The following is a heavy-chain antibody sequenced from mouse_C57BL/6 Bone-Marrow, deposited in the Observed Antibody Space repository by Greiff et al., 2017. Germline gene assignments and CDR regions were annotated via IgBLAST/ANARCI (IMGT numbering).Heavy chain of an antibody. D-gene: IGHD1-1*01. Sequence: QVQLQQPGAELVMPGASVKLSCKASGYTFTSYWMHWVKQRPGQGLEWIGEIDPSDSYTNYNQKFKGKSTLTVDKSSSTAYMQLSSLTSEDSAVYYCARSPYYGSSYDYFDYWGQGTTLTVSS. V-gene: IGHV1-69*01. CDR2: IDPSDSYT. J-gene: IGHJ2*01. CDR1: GYTFTSYW. CDR3: ARSPYYGSSYDYFDY.